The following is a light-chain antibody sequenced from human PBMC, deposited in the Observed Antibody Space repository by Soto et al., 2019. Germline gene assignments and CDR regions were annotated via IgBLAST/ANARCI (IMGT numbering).Light chain of an antibody. CDR3: SSSRSSSTSYV. V-gene: IGLV2-14*01. CDR2: DVS. J-gene: IGLJ1*01. Sequence: QSALTQPASVSGSPGQSITISCTGTSSDVGGYNYVSWYQQHPGKAPKLMIYDVSDRPSGVSNRFSGSKSGNTASLTTSGRQAEEEADYYCSSSRSSSTSYVFGTGTKLTVL. CDR1: SSDVGGYNY.